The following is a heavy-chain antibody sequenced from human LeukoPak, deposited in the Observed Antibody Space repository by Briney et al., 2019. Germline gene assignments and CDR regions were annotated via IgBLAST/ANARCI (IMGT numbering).Heavy chain of an antibody. CDR3: ARDVGGRETTWPLGYNWFDP. Sequence: ASVKVSCKASGYTFTSYGISWVRQAPGQGLEWMGWISAYNGNTNYAQKLQGGVTMTTDTSTSTAYMELRSLRSDDTAVYYCARDVGGRETTWPLGYNWFDPWGQGTLVTVSS. J-gene: IGHJ5*02. V-gene: IGHV1-18*04. CDR2: ISAYNGNT. D-gene: IGHD1-26*01. CDR1: GYTFTSYG.